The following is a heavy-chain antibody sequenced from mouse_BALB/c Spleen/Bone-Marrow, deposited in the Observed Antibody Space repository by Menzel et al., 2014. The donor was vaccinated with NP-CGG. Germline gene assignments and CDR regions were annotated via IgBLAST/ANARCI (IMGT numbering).Heavy chain of an antibody. CDR2: IYPGDGDT. V-gene: IGHV1-80*01. CDR1: GYAFSTYW. J-gene: IGHJ3*01. Sequence: QVQLQQSGAELVRPGSSVKISCKASGYAFSTYWMTWVKQRPGQGLEWIGQIYPGDGDTKYNGKFKGKATLTADKSSSTAYMQLSSLTSEDSAVYFCAEVTTGFAYWGQGTLVTVSA. D-gene: IGHD2-2*01. CDR3: AEVTTGFAY.